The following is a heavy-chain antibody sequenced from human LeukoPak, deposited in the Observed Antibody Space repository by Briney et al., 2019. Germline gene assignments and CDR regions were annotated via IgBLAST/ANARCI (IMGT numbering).Heavy chain of an antibody. V-gene: IGHV3-21*01. D-gene: IGHD2-21*02. CDR2: ISSSSSYI. CDR1: GFTFSSYS. J-gene: IGHJ4*02. CDR3: ARPSQLLFDGGY. Sequence: PGGSLRLSCAASGFTFSSYSMNWVRQGPGKGLEWVSSISSSSSYIYYADSVKGRFTISRDNAKNSLYLQMNSLRAEDTAVYYCARPSQLLFDGGYWGQGTLVTVSS.